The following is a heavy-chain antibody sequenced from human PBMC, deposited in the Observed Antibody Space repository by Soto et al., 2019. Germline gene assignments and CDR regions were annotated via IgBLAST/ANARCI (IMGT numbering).Heavy chain of an antibody. J-gene: IGHJ4*02. CDR2: THHSGST. V-gene: IGHV4-34*01. D-gene: IGHD2-21*02. Sequence: QAQLQQLGTGLLKPSETLSLTCAVYCGSLSGNYWCWIRQPPGKGLEWIGETHHSGSTAYNPSLKSRVTISVDPSRNQFSLTLNSVTAADTAVYYCASTTAAIHFHYWSQGTLVTVSS. CDR1: CGSLSGNY. CDR3: ASTTAAIHFHY.